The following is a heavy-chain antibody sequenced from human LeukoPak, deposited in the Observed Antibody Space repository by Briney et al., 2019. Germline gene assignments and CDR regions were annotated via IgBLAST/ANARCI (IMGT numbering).Heavy chain of an antibody. CDR3: ARDGFYDSSGYYYNWVFDY. J-gene: IGHJ4*02. D-gene: IGHD3-22*01. Sequence: KSSETLSLTCTVSGGSITSYYWSWIRQPAGKGLEWIGRIYTTGSTYYNHFLKSRVTMAVDTSKNQFSPRLSSVTAADTAVYYCARDGFYDSSGYYYNWVFDYWGQGTLVTVSS. CDR2: IYTTGST. CDR1: GGSITSYY. V-gene: IGHV4-4*07.